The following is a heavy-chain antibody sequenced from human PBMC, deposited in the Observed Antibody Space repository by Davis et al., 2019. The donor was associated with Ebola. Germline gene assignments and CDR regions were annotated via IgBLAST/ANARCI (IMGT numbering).Heavy chain of an antibody. V-gene: IGHV5-51*01. CDR1: GYNFTNYW. CDR2: IDPGDSDI. D-gene: IGHD6-6*01. CDR3: ARGEAGSSGGFDY. J-gene: IGHJ4*02. Sequence: GESLKISCKGSGYNFTNYWIAWVRQMPGTGLDWMASIDPGDSDIKYSQSVEGQVTISADKSITIAYLQWSSLKASDTAIYYCARGEAGSSGGFDYWGQGSLLTVSS.